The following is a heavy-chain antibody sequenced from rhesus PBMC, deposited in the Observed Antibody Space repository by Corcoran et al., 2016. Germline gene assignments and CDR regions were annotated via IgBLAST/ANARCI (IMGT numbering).Heavy chain of an antibody. V-gene: IGHV4-127*01. Sequence: QVQLQESGPGPGKPSGSLSPTCAVSGVSTSGGFGRTGIDPPPGQGVEWIGFIGGSSGSTNYNPSLKSRVTISKDTSKNQFSLKLSSVTAADTAVYYCARAGEGAVSMDYWGQGVLVTVSS. J-gene: IGHJ4*01. CDR2: IGGSSGST. CDR3: ARAGEGAVSMDY. D-gene: IGHD1-44*01. CDR1: GVSTSGGFG.